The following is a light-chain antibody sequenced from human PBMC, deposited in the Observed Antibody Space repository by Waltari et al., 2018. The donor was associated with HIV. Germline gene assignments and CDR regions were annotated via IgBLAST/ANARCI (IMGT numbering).Light chain of an antibody. J-gene: IGLJ2*01. CDR1: SSNIGNNA. V-gene: IGLV1-36*01. CDR2: YDD. CDR3: AAARDDSLNGPV. Sequence: QSVLTQPPSVSEAPRQRVTISCSGSSSNIGNNAVNWYQQLPGKAPKLLIYYDDLLPAGVSDRFSGSKSGTSASLAISGLQSEDEADYYCAAARDDSLNGPVFGGGTKLTVL.